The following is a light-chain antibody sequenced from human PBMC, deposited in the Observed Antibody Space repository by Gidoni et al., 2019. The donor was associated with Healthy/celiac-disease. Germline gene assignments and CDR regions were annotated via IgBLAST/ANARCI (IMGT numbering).Light chain of an antibody. J-gene: IGKJ2*01. CDR2: KAS. CDR3: QQYNSYPWT. CDR1: QSISSW. V-gene: IGKV1-5*03. Sequence: IQMTQSPSTLSASVGDRVTINCRASQSISSWLAWYQQKPGKAPKLLIYKASSLESGVPSRFSGSGSGTEFTLTISSLQPDDFATYYCQQYNSYPWTFGQGTKLEIK.